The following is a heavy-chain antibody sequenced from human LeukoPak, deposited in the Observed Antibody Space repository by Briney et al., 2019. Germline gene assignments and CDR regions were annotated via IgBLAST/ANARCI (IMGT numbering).Heavy chain of an antibody. CDR3: ARGRSLRPTSDCSSTSCYIIGDY. CDR1: GYTFTSYY. J-gene: IGHJ4*02. D-gene: IGHD2-2*02. Sequence: GASVKVSCKASGYTFTSYYMHWVRQAPGQGLEWMGIINPSGGSTSYAQKFQGRVTMTRDTSTSTVYMELSSLRSEDTAVYYCARGRSLRPTSDCSSTSCYIIGDYWGQGTLVTVSS. V-gene: IGHV1-46*01. CDR2: INPSGGST.